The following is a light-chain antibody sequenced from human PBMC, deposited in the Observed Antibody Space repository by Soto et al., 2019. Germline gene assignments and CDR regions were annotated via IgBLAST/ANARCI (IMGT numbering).Light chain of an antibody. J-gene: IGKJ1*01. CDR1: QSISSW. Sequence: DIQMTQSPSTLSASVGDRVTITCRASQSISSWLAWYQQKPGKAPRLLIYDASSLESGVPSRLRGSGYGTEFTITISSMQTDDFATYYCQQYNSYPRTFGQGTKVDIK. CDR2: DAS. V-gene: IGKV1-5*01. CDR3: QQYNSYPRT.